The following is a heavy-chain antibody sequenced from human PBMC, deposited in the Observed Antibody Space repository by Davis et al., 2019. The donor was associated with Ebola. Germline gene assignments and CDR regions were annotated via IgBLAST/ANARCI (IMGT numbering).Heavy chain of an antibody. J-gene: IGHJ4*02. Sequence: SETLSLTCTVSGGSISSSSYYWGWIRQPPGKGLEWIGEINHSGSTNYNPSLKSRVTISVDTSKNQFSLKLSSVTAADTAVYYCARWRGYDYGGDYWGQGTLVTVSS. CDR2: INHSGST. CDR1: GGSISSSSYY. V-gene: IGHV4-39*07. D-gene: IGHD5-12*01. CDR3: ARWRGYDYGGDY.